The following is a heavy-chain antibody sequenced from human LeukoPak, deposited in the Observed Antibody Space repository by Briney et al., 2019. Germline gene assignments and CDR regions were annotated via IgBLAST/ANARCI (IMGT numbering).Heavy chain of an antibody. Sequence: ASVKVSCKASGYTFTGYYMHWVRQAPGQGLEWMGWINPNSGGTNYAQKFQGRVTMTRDTSISTVYMELSRLRSDDTAVYYCARTLARFNWFDPWGQGTLVTVSS. CDR2: INPNSGGT. CDR1: GYTFTGYY. D-gene: IGHD1-1*01. V-gene: IGHV1-2*02. CDR3: ARTLARFNWFDP. J-gene: IGHJ5*02.